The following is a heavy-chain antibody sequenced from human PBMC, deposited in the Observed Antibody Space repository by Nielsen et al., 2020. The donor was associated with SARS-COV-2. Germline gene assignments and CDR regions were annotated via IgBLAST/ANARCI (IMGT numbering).Heavy chain of an antibody. J-gene: IGHJ6*02. V-gene: IGHV1-8*01. CDR3: ARWGNTAMVDYYYYGMDV. CDR2: MNPNSGNT. D-gene: IGHD5-18*01. Sequence: ASVKVSCKASGYTFTSYDINWVRQATGQGLEWTGWMNPNSGNTGYAQKFQGRVTMTRNTSISTAYMELSSLRSEDTAVYYCARWGNTAMVDYYYYGMDVWGQGTTVTVSS. CDR1: GYTFTSYD.